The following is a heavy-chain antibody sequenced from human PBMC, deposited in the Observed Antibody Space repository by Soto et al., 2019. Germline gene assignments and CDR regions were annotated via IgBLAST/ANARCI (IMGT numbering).Heavy chain of an antibody. CDR1: GFTFSSYS. D-gene: IGHD6-19*01. Sequence: EVQLVESGGGLVKPGGSLRLSCAASGFTFSSYSMNWVRQAPGKGLEWVSSISSSSSYIYYADSVKGRFTISRDNAKNSLYLQXNSLRAEDTSVYYCAREVQHPSSGWNYYYYGMDVWGQGTTVTVSS. CDR2: ISSSSSYI. CDR3: AREVQHPSSGWNYYYYGMDV. V-gene: IGHV3-21*01. J-gene: IGHJ6*02.